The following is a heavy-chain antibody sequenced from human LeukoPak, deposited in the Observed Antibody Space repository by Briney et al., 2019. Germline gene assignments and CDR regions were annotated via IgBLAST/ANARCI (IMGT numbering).Heavy chain of an antibody. D-gene: IGHD5-24*01. CDR1: GFTFSNYA. J-gene: IGHJ3*01. V-gene: IGHV3-23*01. CDR3: AKIRAGYIPDAFDV. CDR2: TTARGDSP. Sequence: GGSLRLSCVAPGFTFSNYAMGWVRQAPGKGLEWVSVTTARGDSPYYAQSVKGRFTISRDNSENTLYLQMSSLRAEDTAIYYCAKIRAGYIPDAFDVWGQGTMVTVSS.